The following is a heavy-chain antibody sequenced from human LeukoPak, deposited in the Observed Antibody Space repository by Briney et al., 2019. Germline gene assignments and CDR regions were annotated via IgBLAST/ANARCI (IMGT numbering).Heavy chain of an antibody. CDR2: ISAYNGNT. D-gene: IGHD4-23*01. CDR1: GYTFTSYG. V-gene: IGHV1-18*01. Sequence: GASVKVSCKASGYTFTSYGISWVRQAPGQGLEWMGWISAYNGNTSYAQKLQGRVTMTTDTSTSTAYMELRSLRSDDTAVYYCARIFPPRGGNSLNWFDPWGQGTLVTVSS. CDR3: ARIFPPRGGNSLNWFDP. J-gene: IGHJ5*02.